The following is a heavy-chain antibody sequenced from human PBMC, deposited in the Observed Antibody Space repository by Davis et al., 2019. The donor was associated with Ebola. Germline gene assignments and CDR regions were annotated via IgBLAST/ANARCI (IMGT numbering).Heavy chain of an antibody. D-gene: IGHD4-17*01. J-gene: IGHJ4*02. CDR3: AKDITVTTSFDY. Sequence: GESLKISCAASGFTFSSSWMHWVRQAPGKGLVWVSRISGDGNIVDYADSVKGRFTISRDNSKNTLYLQMNSLRAEDTAVYYCAKDITVTTSFDYWGQGTLVTVSS. CDR1: GFTFSSSW. V-gene: IGHV3-74*01. CDR2: ISGDGNIV.